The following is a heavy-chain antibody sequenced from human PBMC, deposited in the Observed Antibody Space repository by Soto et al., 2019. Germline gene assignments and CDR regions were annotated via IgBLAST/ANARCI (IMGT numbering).Heavy chain of an antibody. V-gene: IGHV3-30*04. D-gene: IGHD4-4*01. CDR2: ISTDGRNK. J-gene: IGHJ3*02. CDR3: ARAYSSYDAFDI. CDR1: GFTFSSYA. Sequence: QVHLVESVGGVVQPGRSLRLSCAASGFTFSSYAMHWVRQAPGKGLEWVAVISTDGRNKYYADSVKGRFTISRDNSKNTLYLQMNSLRAEDTAVYYCARAYSSYDAFDIWGQGTMVIVSS.